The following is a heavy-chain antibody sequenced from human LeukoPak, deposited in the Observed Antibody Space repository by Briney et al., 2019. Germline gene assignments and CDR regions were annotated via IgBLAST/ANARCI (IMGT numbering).Heavy chain of an antibody. D-gene: IGHD4-23*01. CDR2: INPNSGGT. V-gene: IGHV1-2*02. Sequence: ASVKVSCKASGYTFTGYYMHWVRQAPGQGLERMGWINPNSGGTNYAQKFQGRVTMTRDTSISTAYMELSRLRSHDTAVYYCARTPLTTVVTLNFDYWGQGTLVTVSS. CDR1: GYTFTGYY. CDR3: ARTPLTTVVTLNFDY. J-gene: IGHJ4*02.